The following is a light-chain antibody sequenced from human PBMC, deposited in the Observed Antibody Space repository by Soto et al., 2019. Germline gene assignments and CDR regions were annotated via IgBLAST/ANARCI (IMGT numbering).Light chain of an antibody. CDR2: DAS. V-gene: IGKV3-11*01. CDR3: HQRNNWVT. Sequence: DIVLTQSPATLALSPGERATLSCRASQSVSTYLAWYQKKPGQAPRLLIFDASNRATGVPARFSCSGSGTDFTLTISSLEPEDFAVYYCHQRNNWVTFGQGTRLDIK. CDR1: QSVSTY. J-gene: IGKJ5*01.